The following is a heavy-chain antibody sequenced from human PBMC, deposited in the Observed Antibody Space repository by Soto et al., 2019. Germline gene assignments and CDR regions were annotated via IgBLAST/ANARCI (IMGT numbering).Heavy chain of an antibody. Sequence: EVQLLESGGGLVQPGGSLRLSCAASGFTFSSYDMSWVRQAPGKGLEWVSAISGSGGTTYYADSVKGRFTFSRDNSKNKLYLQMNSLSAEDTAVYYCAKTANGWFSAFDIWGQGTMVTVSS. J-gene: IGHJ3*02. D-gene: IGHD6-19*01. CDR3: AKTANGWFSAFDI. V-gene: IGHV3-23*01. CDR2: ISGSGGTT. CDR1: GFTFSSYD.